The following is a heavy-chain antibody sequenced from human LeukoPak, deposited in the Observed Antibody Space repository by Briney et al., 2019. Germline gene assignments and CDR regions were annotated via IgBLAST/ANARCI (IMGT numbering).Heavy chain of an antibody. CDR2: ISSSSSYI. V-gene: IGHV3-21*01. Sequence: GGSLRLSCAASGFTFSSYSMNWVRQAPGKGLEWVSSISSSSSYIYYADSVKGRFTISRDNAKNSLYLQMNSLRAEDTAVYYCARDGGYYDILPGSIDYWGQGTLVTVSS. J-gene: IGHJ4*02. CDR3: ARDGGYYDILPGSIDY. CDR1: GFTFSSYS. D-gene: IGHD3-9*01.